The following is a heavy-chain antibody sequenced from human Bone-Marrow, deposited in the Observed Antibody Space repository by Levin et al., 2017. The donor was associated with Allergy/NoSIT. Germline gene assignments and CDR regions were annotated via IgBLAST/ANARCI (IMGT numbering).Heavy chain of an antibody. V-gene: IGHV3-30*04. D-gene: IGHD4/OR15-4a*01. CDR2: VSYDGRSK. CDR1: GFTFSSHA. CDR3: ARDTYGDQGGPLDY. Sequence: GGSLRLSCAASGFTFSSHAMHWVRQAPGKGLEWVAAVSYDGRSKYHADSVKGRITISRDNSKNTVDLQVNSLRAEETGVYYCARDTYGDQGGPLDYWGQGILVSVSS. J-gene: IGHJ4*02.